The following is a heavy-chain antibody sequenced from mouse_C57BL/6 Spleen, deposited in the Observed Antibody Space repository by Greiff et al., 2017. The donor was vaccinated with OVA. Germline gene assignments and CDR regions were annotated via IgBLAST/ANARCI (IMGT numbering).Heavy chain of an antibody. CDR3: AREGGSSYPSRAMDY. CDR2: INPGGGGT. D-gene: IGHD1-1*01. V-gene: IGHV1-54*01. CDR1: GYAFTNYL. Sequence: VQLQQSGAELVRPGTSVKVSCKAPGYAFTNYLIEWVKQRPGQGLEWIGVINPGGGGTNYNEKFKGKATLTANKSSSTAYMQLSSLTSEDSAVYFCAREGGSSYPSRAMDYWGQGTSVTVSS. J-gene: IGHJ4*01.